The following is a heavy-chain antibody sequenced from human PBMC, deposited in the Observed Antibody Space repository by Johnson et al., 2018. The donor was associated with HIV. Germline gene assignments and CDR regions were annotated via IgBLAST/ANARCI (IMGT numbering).Heavy chain of an antibody. CDR1: GFTFGTYW. CDR2: IKLDGSDK. J-gene: IGHJ3*01. CDR3: ARKGDAFDF. V-gene: IGHV3-7*05. Sequence: EQLVESGGTLVQPGGSLRLSCVASGFTFGTYWMTWVRQAPGKGLEWVATIKLDGSDKYYLGSVKGRFTISRDNARNSLHLQRNSLRAEDTAVYYCARKGDAFDFWGQGTKVTVSS.